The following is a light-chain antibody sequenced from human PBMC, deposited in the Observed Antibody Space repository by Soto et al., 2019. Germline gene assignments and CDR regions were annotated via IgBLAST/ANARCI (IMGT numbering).Light chain of an antibody. CDR3: QHHKSYSQT. CDR1: QSIRHY. J-gene: IGKJ1*01. V-gene: IGKV1-5*01. Sequence: DIQMTQSPPTLSASVGDRVTITCRASQSIRHYLAWYQQMPGKAPKLLIYGASTLQSGVPSRFSGSGFGTEFTLTLSSLQPDDFGTYFCQHHKSYSQTFGQGTKVDIK. CDR2: GAS.